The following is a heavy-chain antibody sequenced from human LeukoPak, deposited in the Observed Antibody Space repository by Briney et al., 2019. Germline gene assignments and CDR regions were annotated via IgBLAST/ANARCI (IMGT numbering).Heavy chain of an antibody. CDR1: GYSISSGYY. D-gene: IGHD1-26*01. CDR2: IYHSGST. J-gene: IGHJ5*02. V-gene: IGHV4-38-2*02. Sequence: SETLSLTCTVSGYSISSGYYWGWIRQPPGKGLEWIGSIYHSGSTYYNPSLKSRVTISVDTSKNQFSLKLSSVTAADTAVYYCARHTSGSYYADWFDPWGQGTLVTVSS. CDR3: ARHTSGSYYADWFDP.